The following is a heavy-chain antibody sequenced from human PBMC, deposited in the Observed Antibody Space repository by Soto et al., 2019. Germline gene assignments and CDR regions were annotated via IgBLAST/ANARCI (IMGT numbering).Heavy chain of an antibody. CDR3: ARAHPLVKVWTYDILTGYYNGPWDY. V-gene: IGHV1-18*01. CDR1: GYTFTSYG. Sequence: QVQLVQSGAEVKKPGASVKVSCKASGYTFTSYGISWVRQAPGQGLEWMGWISAYNGNTNYAQKLQGRVTMTTDTSTSTAYMELRSLRSDDTAVYYCARAHPLVKVWTYDILTGYYNGPWDYWGQGTLVTVSS. D-gene: IGHD3-9*01. J-gene: IGHJ4*02. CDR2: ISAYNGNT.